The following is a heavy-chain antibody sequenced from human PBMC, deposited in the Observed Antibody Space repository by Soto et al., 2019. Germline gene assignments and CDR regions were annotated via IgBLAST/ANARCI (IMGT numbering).Heavy chain of an antibody. CDR3: ARDKRYCSGGSCYRLDY. V-gene: IGHV3-7*05. J-gene: IGHJ4*02. CDR1: GFTFSSYW. CDR2: IKQDGSEK. D-gene: IGHD2-15*01. Sequence: GGSLRLSCAASGFTFSSYWMSWVRQAPGKGLEWVANIKQDGSEKYYVDSVKGQFTISRDNAKNSLYLQMNSLRAEDTAVYYCARDKRYCSGGSCYRLDYWGQGTLVTVSS.